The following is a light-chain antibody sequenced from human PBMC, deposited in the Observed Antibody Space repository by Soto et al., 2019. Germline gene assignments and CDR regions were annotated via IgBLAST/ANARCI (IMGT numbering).Light chain of an antibody. CDR3: QQYGYSPIT. CDR2: SAS. J-gene: IGKJ5*01. Sequence: ILMTQSPATLSVSPGERASLSCRASQSISDNLAWYQQRPGQAPRLLIYSASTRATGVPARFSGSGSGTDFTLTIDGLEPEDFVVYYCQQYGYSPITFGQGTRLEIK. V-gene: IGKV3-15*01. CDR1: QSISDN.